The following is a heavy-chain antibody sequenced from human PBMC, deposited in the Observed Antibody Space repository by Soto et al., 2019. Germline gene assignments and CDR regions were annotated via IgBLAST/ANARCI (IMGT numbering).Heavy chain of an antibody. J-gene: IGHJ4*02. D-gene: IGHD6-25*01. CDR1: GGSFSDYY. V-gene: IGHV4-34*01. CDR2: INHSGST. CDR3: ARDGYLYGSFDY. Sequence: QVQLQQWGAGLLKPSETLSLTCGVYGGSFSDYYWSWIRQPPGKGLEWIGEINHSGSTNYNPSLKRRVAISLDTSKNQFSLKLSSVTAADTALYYCARDGYLYGSFDYWGQGTLVTVSS.